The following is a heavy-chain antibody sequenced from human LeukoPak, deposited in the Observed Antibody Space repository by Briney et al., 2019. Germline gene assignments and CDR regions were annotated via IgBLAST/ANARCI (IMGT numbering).Heavy chain of an antibody. CDR1: GFTFSSYG. Sequence: GGSLRLSCAASGFTFSSYGMSWVRQAPGKGLEWVSAISGSGGSTYYADSVKGRFTVSRDNSKNTLYLQMNSLRAEDTAVYYCAKGEYCSSTSCQPDYWGQGTLVTVSS. J-gene: IGHJ4*02. CDR2: ISGSGGST. D-gene: IGHD2-2*01. CDR3: AKGEYCSSTSCQPDY. V-gene: IGHV3-23*01.